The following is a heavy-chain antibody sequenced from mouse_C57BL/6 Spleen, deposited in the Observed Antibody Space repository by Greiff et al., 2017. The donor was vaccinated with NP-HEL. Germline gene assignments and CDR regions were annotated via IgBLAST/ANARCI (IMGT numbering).Heavy chain of an antibody. CDR2: ISSGSSTI. J-gene: IGHJ4*01. Sequence: EVKLVESGGGLVKPGGSLKLSCAASGFTFSDYGMHWVRQAPEKGLEWVAYISSGSSTIYYADTVKGRFTISRDNAKNTLFLQMTSLRSEDTAMYYCASVRSLYAMDYWGQGTSVTVSS. D-gene: IGHD1-1*01. CDR1: GFTFSDYG. V-gene: IGHV5-17*01. CDR3: ASVRSLYAMDY.